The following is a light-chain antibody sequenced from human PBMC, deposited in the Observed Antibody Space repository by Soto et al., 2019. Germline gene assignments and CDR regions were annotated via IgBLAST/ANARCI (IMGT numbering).Light chain of an antibody. CDR1: QSVTKY. V-gene: IGKV3-20*01. J-gene: IGKJ1*01. CDR3: QQYSSSRT. Sequence: VLTQSPSALSFSPVERSTLSFRASQSVTKYLAWYQQKPGQAPRLLMYDASSRATGIPDRFSGSGSGTDFTLTISRLEPEDFAVYYCQQYSSSRTFGQGTKVDIK. CDR2: DAS.